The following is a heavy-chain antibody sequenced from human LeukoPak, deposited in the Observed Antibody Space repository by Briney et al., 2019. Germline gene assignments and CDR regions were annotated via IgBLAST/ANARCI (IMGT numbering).Heavy chain of an antibody. V-gene: IGHV3-23*01. CDR1: GFIFSNYG. CDR2: VSGAGDLT. J-gene: IGHJ4*02. Sequence: GGSLRLSCVASGFIFSNYGMSWVRQAPGKGLEWVARVSGAGDLTNYADSVTGRFTISRDNSKNTVYLQMNSLSADDTAVYYCAKAEILTGYYPPYYFDSWGQGTLVTVSS. CDR3: AKAEILTGYYPPYYFDS. D-gene: IGHD3-9*01.